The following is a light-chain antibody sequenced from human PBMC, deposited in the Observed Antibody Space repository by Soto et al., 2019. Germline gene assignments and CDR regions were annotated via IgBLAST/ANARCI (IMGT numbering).Light chain of an antibody. Sequence: VVTQEPSLTVSPGGTVTLTCASSTGAVTSAYYANWFQQKPGQPPRPLIYSTSNKHSWTPARFSASLLGDKAALTLSGVQPEDEADYYCLLYYGGAWVFGGGTKLTVL. CDR1: TGAVTSAYY. V-gene: IGLV7-43*01. J-gene: IGLJ3*02. CDR3: LLYYGGAWV. CDR2: STS.